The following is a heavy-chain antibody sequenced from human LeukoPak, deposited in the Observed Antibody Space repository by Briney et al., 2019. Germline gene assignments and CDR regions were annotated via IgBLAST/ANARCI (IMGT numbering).Heavy chain of an antibody. CDR2: ISSSSSYI. V-gene: IGHV3-21*04. J-gene: IGHJ6*03. D-gene: IGHD6-25*01. Sequence: GGSLRLSCAASGFTFSTYSMNWVRQAPGKGLEWVSSISSSSSYIYYADSVKGRFTISRDNAKNSLYLQMNSLRAEDTAVYYCATGGTYYYYYMDVWGKGTTVTVSS. CDR1: GFTFSTYS. CDR3: ATGGTYYYYYMDV.